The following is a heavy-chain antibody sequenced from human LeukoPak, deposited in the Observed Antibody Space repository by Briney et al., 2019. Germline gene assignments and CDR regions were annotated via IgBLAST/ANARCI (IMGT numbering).Heavy chain of an antibody. V-gene: IGHV1-46*01. J-gene: IGHJ3*02. Sequence: ASVTVSFTATGYTFTIYCMHWVRHAPGQGLERMGIINPSGGSTSYAQKFQRRVTMTRDTSTSTVYMELSSLRSEDTAVYYCASDYYDSSGYYLFDIWGQGTMVSVSS. CDR3: ASDYYDSSGYYLFDI. D-gene: IGHD3-22*01. CDR2: INPSGGST. CDR1: GYTFTIYC.